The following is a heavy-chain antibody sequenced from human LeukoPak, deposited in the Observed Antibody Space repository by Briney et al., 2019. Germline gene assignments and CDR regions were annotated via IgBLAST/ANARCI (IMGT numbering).Heavy chain of an antibody. CDR3: ATYRQVLLPFES. Sequence: PGGSLRLSCAASGFTFDDYAMHWVRQAPGKGLEWVSGISWNSGRIGYADSVKGRFTISRDNSRNTLYLQLNSLRAEDTAIYYCATYRQVLLPFESWGQGTLVTVSS. J-gene: IGHJ4*02. CDR2: ISWNSGRI. D-gene: IGHD2-8*02. V-gene: IGHV3-9*01. CDR1: GFTFDDYA.